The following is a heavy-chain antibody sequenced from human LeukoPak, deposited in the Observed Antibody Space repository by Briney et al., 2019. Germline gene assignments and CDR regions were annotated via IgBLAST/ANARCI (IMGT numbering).Heavy chain of an antibody. CDR2: ISSSGSTI. V-gene: IGHV3-11*01. Sequence: GGSLRLSCAASGFTFSDYYMSWIRQAPGKGLEWVSYISSSGSTIYYADSVKGRFTISRDNAKNSLYLQMNSLRAEDTAVYYCARANRQTWIQLWYDYWGQGTLVTVSS. CDR1: GFTFSDYY. CDR3: ARANRQTWIQLWYDY. D-gene: IGHD5-18*01. J-gene: IGHJ4*02.